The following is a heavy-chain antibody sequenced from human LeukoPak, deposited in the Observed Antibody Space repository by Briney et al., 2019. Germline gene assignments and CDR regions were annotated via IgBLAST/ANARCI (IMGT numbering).Heavy chain of an antibody. CDR1: GYTFTGYY. V-gene: IGHV1-2*02. CDR2: INPNSGGT. CDR3: ARDRACSSTSCYRWFDP. Sequence: ASVKVSCKASGYTFTGYYMHWVRQAPGQGLEWMGWINPNSGGTNYAQRFQGRVTMTRDTSISTAYMELSRLRSDDTAVYYCARDRACSSTSCYRWFDPWGQGTLVTVSS. D-gene: IGHD2-2*01. J-gene: IGHJ5*02.